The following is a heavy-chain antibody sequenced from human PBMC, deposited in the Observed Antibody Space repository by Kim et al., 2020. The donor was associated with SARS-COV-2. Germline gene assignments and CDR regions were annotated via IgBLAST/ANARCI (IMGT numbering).Heavy chain of an antibody. Sequence: GGSLRLSCAASGFTFSSYGMHWVRQAPGKGLEWVAVISYDGSNKYYADSVKGRFTISRDNSKNTLYLQMNSLRAEDTAVYYCAKDVIVGATVCFFDYWGQGTLVTVSS. J-gene: IGHJ4*02. V-gene: IGHV3-30*18. CDR3: AKDVIVGATVCFFDY. D-gene: IGHD1-26*01. CDR2: ISYDGSNK. CDR1: GFTFSSYG.